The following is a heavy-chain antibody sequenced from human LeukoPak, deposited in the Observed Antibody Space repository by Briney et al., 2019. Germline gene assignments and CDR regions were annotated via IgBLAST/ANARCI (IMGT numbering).Heavy chain of an antibody. CDR1: GFTFRSYA. CDR3: AGSSSWYRGYFDS. Sequence: PGRSLRLSCAASGFTFRSYAMLWVRQAPGKGLEWVAVISYDGSNKYYADSVKGRFTISRDNSKNTLYLQMNSLRAEDTAVYYCAGSSSWYRGYFDSWGQGTLVTVSS. V-gene: IGHV3-30*04. J-gene: IGHJ4*02. D-gene: IGHD6-13*01. CDR2: ISYDGSNK.